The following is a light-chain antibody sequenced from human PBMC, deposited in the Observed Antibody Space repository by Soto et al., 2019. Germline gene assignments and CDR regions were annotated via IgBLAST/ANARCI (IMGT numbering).Light chain of an antibody. CDR2: EVS. Sequence: GQAIIIYCTGTSSDVGGYIYVSWYQQHPGKAPKLMIYEVSNRPSGVSNRFSGSKSGNTASLTISGLQAEDEADYYCSSYTSSSSRVFGAGTKVTVL. CDR1: SSDVGGYIY. V-gene: IGLV2-14*01. J-gene: IGLJ1*01. CDR3: SSYTSSSSRV.